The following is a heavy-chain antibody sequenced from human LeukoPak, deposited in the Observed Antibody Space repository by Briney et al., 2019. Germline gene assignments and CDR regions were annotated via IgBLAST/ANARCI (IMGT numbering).Heavy chain of an antibody. J-gene: IGHJ4*02. V-gene: IGHV3-30*02. CDR1: GFTFSSYE. Sequence: GGSLRLSCAASGFTFSSYEMNWVRQAPGKGLEWVAFIRYDGSNKYYADSVKGRFTISRDNSKNTLYLQMNSLRAEDTAVYYCAKDGKATGDAEIDYWGQGTLVTVSS. CDR2: IRYDGSNK. D-gene: IGHD1-26*01. CDR3: AKDGKATGDAEIDY.